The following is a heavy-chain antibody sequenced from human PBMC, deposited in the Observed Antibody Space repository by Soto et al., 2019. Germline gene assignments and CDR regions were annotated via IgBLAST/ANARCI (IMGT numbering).Heavy chain of an antibody. Sequence: EMQLVESGGGLVQPGGSLRLACAASGFTFSRDSMNWVRQAPGKGLEWVSYMSSGGSTIYYADSVKDRFTISRDNAKNSLYLEMNSLRAEDTAVYYCAREGDGSRWFSYFDYWGEGTHVTVSS. CDR3: AREGDGSRWFSYFDY. CDR1: GFTFSRDS. CDR2: MSSGGSTI. J-gene: IGHJ4*02. V-gene: IGHV3-48*01. D-gene: IGHD6-13*01.